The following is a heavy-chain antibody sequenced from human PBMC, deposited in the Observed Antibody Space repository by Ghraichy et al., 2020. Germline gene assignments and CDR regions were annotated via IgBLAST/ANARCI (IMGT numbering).Heavy chain of an antibody. Sequence: GGSLRLSCAASGFTFSSYSMNWVRQAPGKGLEWVSSISSSSSYIYYADSVKGRFTISRDNAKNSLYLQMNSLRAEDTAVYYCASRGGVVTARDPNWYFDLWGRGTLVTVSS. D-gene: IGHD2-21*02. V-gene: IGHV3-21*01. J-gene: IGHJ2*01. CDR3: ASRGGVVTARDPNWYFDL. CDR1: GFTFSSYS. CDR2: ISSSSSYI.